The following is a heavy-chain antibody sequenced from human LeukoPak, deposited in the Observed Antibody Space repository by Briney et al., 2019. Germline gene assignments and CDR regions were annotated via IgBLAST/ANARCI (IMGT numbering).Heavy chain of an antibody. V-gene: IGHV3-33*06. CDR1: GFTFNTYW. CDR3: VKEAVRAAGSYFDY. Sequence: QSGGSLRLSCAASGFTFNTYWMHWVRQAPGRGLEWVAVVWNDGSNQYYVDSVKGRFTISRDNSRNMLYLQMNSLRAEDTAVYYCVKEAVRAAGSYFDYWGQGTLVTVSS. J-gene: IGHJ4*02. D-gene: IGHD6-13*01. CDR2: VWNDGSNQ.